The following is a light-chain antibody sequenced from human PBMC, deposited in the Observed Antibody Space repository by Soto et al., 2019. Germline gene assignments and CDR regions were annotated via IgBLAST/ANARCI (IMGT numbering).Light chain of an antibody. J-gene: IGKJ1*01. CDR2: GAS. Sequence: EVVMTQSPDTLSVSPGERATLSCRASQSVSSNLAWYQQKLGQAPRLLIYGASTRATGISARFSGSGSGTEFTLTISSLQSEDFAVYYCQQYNNWPPVRTFGQGTKVDIK. CDR3: QQYNNWPPVRT. V-gene: IGKV3-15*01. CDR1: QSVSSN.